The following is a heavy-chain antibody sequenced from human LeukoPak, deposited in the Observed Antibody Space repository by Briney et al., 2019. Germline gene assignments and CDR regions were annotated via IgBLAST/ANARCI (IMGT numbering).Heavy chain of an antibody. CDR3: PRRGYYDSSGSDY. V-gene: IGHV3-66*04. D-gene: IGHD3-22*01. J-gene: IGHJ4*02. Sequence: GGSLRLSCAASEFSAGSNYMTWVRQAPGKGLEWVSLIYSGGSTYYADSVKGRFTISRDNSKNTLYLQMNSLRAEGTALYYCPRRGYYDSSGSDYWGQGTLVTVSS. CDR2: IYSGGST. CDR1: EFSAGSNY.